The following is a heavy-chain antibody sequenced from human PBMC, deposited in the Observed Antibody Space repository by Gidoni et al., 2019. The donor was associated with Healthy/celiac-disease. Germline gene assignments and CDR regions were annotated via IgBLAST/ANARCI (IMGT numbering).Heavy chain of an antibody. D-gene: IGHD6-19*01. J-gene: IGHJ4*02. CDR2: IIPIFGTD. CDR1: GGTFSSYA. CDR3: ASAAKGWQWLVPEFDY. Sequence: QVPLVQSGAEVKKPGSSVKVSCKASGGTFSSYAISWVRQAPGQGLEWMGGIIPIFGTDIYAQKFQGRVTITADESTSTAYMELSSLRSEDTAVYYCASAAKGWQWLVPEFDYWGQGTLVTVSS. V-gene: IGHV1-69*01.